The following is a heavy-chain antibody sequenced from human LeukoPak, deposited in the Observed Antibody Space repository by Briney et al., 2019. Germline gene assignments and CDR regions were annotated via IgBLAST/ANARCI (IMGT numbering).Heavy chain of an antibody. CDR3: ARHHPRNTVDF. CDR2: ISHSGST. V-gene: IGHV4-59*08. Sequence: SETLSLTCTVSGGSISNYYWSWIRQPPGKGLEWIGYISHSGSTNYSPSLKSRVTISLDTSKNQFSLKLSSVTAADTAVYYCARHHPRNTVDFWGQGTLVTVSS. J-gene: IGHJ4*02. CDR1: GGSISNYY. D-gene: IGHD2/OR15-2a*01.